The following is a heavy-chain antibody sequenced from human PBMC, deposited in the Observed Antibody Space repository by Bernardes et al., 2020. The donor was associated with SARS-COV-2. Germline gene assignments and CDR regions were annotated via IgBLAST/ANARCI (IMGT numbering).Heavy chain of an antibody. J-gene: IGHJ2*01. CDR2: IGQNGGDI. D-gene: IGHD1-26*01. CDR3: ARTARVGDL. Sequence: GGSLRLSCAASGFSFSNYYMSWIRQAPGKGLEWLSYIGQNGGDINYADSVKGRFTISRDNAKNSLYLQMTSLRAEDTAMYYCARTARVGDLWGRGTLVTVSS. V-gene: IGHV3-11*01. CDR1: GFSFSNYY.